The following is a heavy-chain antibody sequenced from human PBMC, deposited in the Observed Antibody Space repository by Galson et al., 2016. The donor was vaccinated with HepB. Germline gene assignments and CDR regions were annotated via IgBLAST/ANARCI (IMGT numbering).Heavy chain of an antibody. CDR1: GFTFRNYA. Sequence: SLRLSCAASGFTFRNYALSWVRRAPGKGLEWVSHIDGRTPNTHYAGSVRGRFSSYRDNSRDTVYLQMDSLTAEDSAIYYCTTWLSHHFDYCGQGTRVTVSS. J-gene: IGHJ4*02. D-gene: IGHD6-19*01. V-gene: IGHV3-23*01. CDR3: TTWLSHHFDY. CDR2: IDGRTPNT.